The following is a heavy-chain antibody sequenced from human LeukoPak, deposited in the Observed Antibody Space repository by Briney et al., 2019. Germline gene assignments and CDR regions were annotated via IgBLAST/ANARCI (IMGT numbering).Heavy chain of an antibody. CDR1: GGSISSYY. D-gene: IGHD4-23*01. CDR2: IYYSGST. J-gene: IGHJ4*02. CDR3: ARRPRDNTVGLGY. Sequence: SETLSLTCTVSGGSISSYYWSWIRQPPGKGLEWIGYIYYSGSTNYNPSLKSRVTISVDTSKNQFSLKLSSVTAADTAVYYCARRPRDNTVGLGYWGQGTLVTVSS. V-gene: IGHV4-59*08.